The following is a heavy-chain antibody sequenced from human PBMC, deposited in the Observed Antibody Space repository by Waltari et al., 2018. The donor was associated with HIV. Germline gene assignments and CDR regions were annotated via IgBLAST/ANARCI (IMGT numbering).Heavy chain of an antibody. CDR2: INKDGSST. CDR3: TRVGGGHPVVGYGMDV. Sequence: EVQLVESGGVLVQPGGSLRLSCAASVFTFRTYWMHWVRQGPGDGLVAGKGRVCVSGINKDGSSTSYADSVEGRFTSSRDNAKKTLFLQMNSLRVEDTSVYYCTRVGGGHPVVGYGMDVWGQGTTVTVSS. CDR1: VFTFRTYW. V-gene: IGHV3-74*02. D-gene: IGHD3-16*01. J-gene: IGHJ6*02.